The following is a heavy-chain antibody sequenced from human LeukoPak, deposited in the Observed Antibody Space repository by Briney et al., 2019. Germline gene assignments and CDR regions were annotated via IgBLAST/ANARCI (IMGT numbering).Heavy chain of an antibody. Sequence: PGGSLRLSCAASGFTFSSYGMHWVRQAPGKGLEWVAVISYDGSNKYYADSVKGRFTISRDNSKNTLYLQMNSLRAEDTAVYYCASLGWNDDRDFDYWGQGTLVTVSS. J-gene: IGHJ4*02. CDR3: ASLGWNDDRDFDY. D-gene: IGHD1-1*01. CDR2: ISYDGSNK. V-gene: IGHV3-30*03. CDR1: GFTFSSYG.